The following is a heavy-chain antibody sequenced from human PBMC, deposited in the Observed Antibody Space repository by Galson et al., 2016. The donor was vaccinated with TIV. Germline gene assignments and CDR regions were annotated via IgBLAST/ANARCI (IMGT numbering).Heavy chain of an antibody. CDR1: GYTFTSYN. V-gene: IGHV1-46*01. D-gene: IGHD2-15*01. Sequence: SVKVSCKASGYTFTSYNMHWVRQAPGQGPEWMGIINPSGGNTEYAQKFQGRVTMTRDTSTSTVYMELNGLRSEDTAVYYCARDCLYCSGGSCYTDWYFDLWGRGTLVTVSS. J-gene: IGHJ2*01. CDR3: ARDCLYCSGGSCYTDWYFDL. CDR2: INPSGGNT.